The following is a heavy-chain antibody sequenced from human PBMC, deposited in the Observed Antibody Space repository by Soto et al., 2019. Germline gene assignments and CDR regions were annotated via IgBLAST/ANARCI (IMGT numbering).Heavy chain of an antibody. Sequence: SETLSLTCAVYGGSFSGYYWSWIRQPPGKGLEWIGEINHSGSTNYNPSLKSRVTISVDTSKNQFSLKLSSVTAADTAVYYCARPMAGYCSGGSCPGSAFDIWGQGTMVTVSS. D-gene: IGHD2-15*01. CDR1: GGSFSGYY. J-gene: IGHJ3*02. CDR2: INHSGST. CDR3: ARPMAGYCSGGSCPGSAFDI. V-gene: IGHV4-34*01.